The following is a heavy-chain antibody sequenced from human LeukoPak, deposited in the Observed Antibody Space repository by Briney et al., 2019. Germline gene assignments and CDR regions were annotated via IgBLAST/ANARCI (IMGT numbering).Heavy chain of an antibody. CDR2: IKQDGSEK. J-gene: IGHJ4*02. CDR1: GFTFSSYW. D-gene: IGHD3-10*01. V-gene: IGHV3-7*01. Sequence: GGSLRLSCAASGFTFSSYWMSWVRQAPGKGLEWVANIKQDGSEKYYVDSVKGRFTISRDNAKNSLYLQMNSLRAEDTAVYYCARVEGRAKTPPYFDYWGQGTLVTVSS. CDR3: ARVEGRAKTPPYFDY.